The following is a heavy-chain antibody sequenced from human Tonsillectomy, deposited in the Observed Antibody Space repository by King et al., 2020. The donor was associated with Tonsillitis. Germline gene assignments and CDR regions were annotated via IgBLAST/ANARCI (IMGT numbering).Heavy chain of an antibody. CDR3: AREPIYGDHFDC. V-gene: IGHV3-48*03. CDR2: ISSSGNTI. D-gene: IGHD4-17*01. J-gene: IGHJ4*02. Sequence: VQLVESGGGLVQPGGSLRLSCAASGFTFSSYEMNWVRQAPGKGLEWVSYISSSGNTIYYSDSVKGRFTISRDNAKNSLYLQMNSLRAEDTAVYYCAREPIYGDHFDCWGQGTLVTVSS. CDR1: GFTFSSYE.